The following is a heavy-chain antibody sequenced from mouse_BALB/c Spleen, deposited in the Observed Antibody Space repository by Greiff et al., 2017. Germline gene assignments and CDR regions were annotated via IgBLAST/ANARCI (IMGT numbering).Heavy chain of an antibody. D-gene: IGHD4-1*01. CDR2: ISSGGGST. J-gene: IGHJ4*01. V-gene: IGHV5-12-1*01. CDR3: ARQGGTDYAMDY. Sequence: DVMLVDSGGGLVKPGGSLKLSCAASGFAFSSYDMSWVRQTPEKRLEWVAYISSGGGSTYYPDTVKGRFTISRDNAKNTRYLQMSSLKSEDTAMYYCARQGGTDYAMDYWGQGTSVTVSS. CDR1: GFAFSSYD.